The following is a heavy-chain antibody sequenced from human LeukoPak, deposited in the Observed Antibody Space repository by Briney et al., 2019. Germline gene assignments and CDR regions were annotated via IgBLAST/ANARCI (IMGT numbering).Heavy chain of an antibody. V-gene: IGHV4-39*07. CDR1: GGSISSSSYY. D-gene: IGHD3-10*01. J-gene: IGHJ3*02. Sequence: PSETLSLTCTVSGGSISSSSYYWGWIRQPPGKGLEWIWSIYYSGSTYYNPSLKSRVTISVDRSKNQFSLKLSSVTAADTAVYYCARAYYYGSGSYAFDIWGQGTMVTVSS. CDR2: IYYSGST. CDR3: ARAYYYGSGSYAFDI.